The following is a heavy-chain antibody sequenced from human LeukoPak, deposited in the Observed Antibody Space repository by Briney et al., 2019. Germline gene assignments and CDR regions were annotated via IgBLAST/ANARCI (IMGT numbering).Heavy chain of an antibody. CDR1: GFSVSSIY. CDR3: AASSGWYGLDY. Sequence: GGSLRLSCAASGFSVSSIYMNWVRQAPGKGLEWVSLINSGGSTYYADSVKGRFTISRDNSKNTLYLQLNSMRDEDTAVYYCAASSGWYGLDYWGQGTLVTVSS. V-gene: IGHV3-53*01. D-gene: IGHD6-19*01. CDR2: INSGGST. J-gene: IGHJ4*02.